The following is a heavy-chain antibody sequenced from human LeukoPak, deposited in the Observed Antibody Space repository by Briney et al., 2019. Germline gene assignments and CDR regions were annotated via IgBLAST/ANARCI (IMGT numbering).Heavy chain of an antibody. CDR1: GFTFSSYG. J-gene: IGHJ5*02. CDR2: IRYDGSNK. D-gene: IGHD3-3*01. CDR3: ARPRGLGFWSGYFHFGFDP. V-gene: IGHV3-30*02. Sequence: GGSLRLSCAASGFTFSSYGMHWVRQAPGKGLEWVAFIRYDGSNKYYADSVKGRFTISRDNSKNTLYLQMNSLRAEDTAVYYCARPRGLGFWSGYFHFGFDPWGQGTLVTVSS.